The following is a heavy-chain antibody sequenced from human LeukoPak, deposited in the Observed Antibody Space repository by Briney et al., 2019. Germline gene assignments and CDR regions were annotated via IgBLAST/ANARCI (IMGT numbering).Heavy chain of an antibody. J-gene: IGHJ4*02. CDR3: ARDGWGSSWPDY. V-gene: IGHV1-3*01. Sequence: ASVKVSCKASGYTFTSYGISWVRQAPGQGLEWMGWINAGNGNTKYSQKFQGRVTITRDTSASTAYMELSSLRSEDTAVYYCARDGWGSSWPDYWGQGTLVTVSS. CDR2: INAGNGNT. D-gene: IGHD6-13*01. CDR1: GYTFTSYG.